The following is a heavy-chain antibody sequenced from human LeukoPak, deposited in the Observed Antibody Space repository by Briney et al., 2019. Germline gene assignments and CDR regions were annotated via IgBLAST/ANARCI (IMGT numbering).Heavy chain of an antibody. D-gene: IGHD2-2*01. V-gene: IGHV3-23*01. Sequence: GGSLRLSCAASGFTFSSYAMSWVRQAPGKGLEWVSAISGSGGSTYYADSVKGRFTISRDNSKNTLYLQMNSLRAEDTAAYYCATSSTHIVVVPAASYFDYWGQGTLVTVSS. CDR1: GFTFSSYA. J-gene: IGHJ4*02. CDR3: ATSSTHIVVVPAASYFDY. CDR2: ISGSGGST.